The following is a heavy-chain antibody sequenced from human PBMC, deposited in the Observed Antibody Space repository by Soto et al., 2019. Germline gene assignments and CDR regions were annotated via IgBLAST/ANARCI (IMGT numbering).Heavy chain of an antibody. CDR1: GYTFSSYG. CDR3: AKEREASGYCSGGSCYPPPTRYYYYGMDV. J-gene: IGHJ6*02. CDR2: ISYDGSNK. V-gene: IGHV3-30*18. D-gene: IGHD2-15*01. Sequence: SCKASGYTFSSYGMHWVRQAPGKGLEWVAVISYDGSNKYYADSVKGRFTISRDNSKNTLYLQMNSLRAEDTAVYYCAKEREASGYCSGGSCYPPPTRYYYYGMDVWGQGTTVTVSS.